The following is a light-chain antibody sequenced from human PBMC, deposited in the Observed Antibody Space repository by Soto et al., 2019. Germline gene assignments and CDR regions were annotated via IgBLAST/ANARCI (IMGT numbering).Light chain of an antibody. Sequence: DGVMTQTPLSLPVAPGPTSSTSRASSQILLHITGETFLFWYXQKKGQSPQXLIYEVSTRVSGVPDRFSVIESGTDFTLELGRVETDDGGMDEGMQRTQLPPTFFQGTRLENK. V-gene: IGKV2D-29*02. J-gene: IGKJ5*01. CDR3: MQRTQLPPT. CDR1: QILLHITGETF. CDR2: EVS.